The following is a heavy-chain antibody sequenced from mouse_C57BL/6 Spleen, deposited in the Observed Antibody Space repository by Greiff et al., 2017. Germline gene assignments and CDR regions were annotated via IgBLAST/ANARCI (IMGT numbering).Heavy chain of an antibody. Sequence: VQLVESGGGLVQPGGSLKLSCAASGFTFSDYYMYWVRQTPEKRLEWVAYISNGGGSTYYPDPVKGRFTISRDNAKTTLYLQMSRLKSEDTAMYYGARRDGKDGYFDVWGTGTTVTVSS. CDR1: GFTFSDYY. CDR3: ARRDGKDGYFDV. CDR2: ISNGGGST. D-gene: IGHD2-1*01. V-gene: IGHV5-12*01. J-gene: IGHJ1*03.